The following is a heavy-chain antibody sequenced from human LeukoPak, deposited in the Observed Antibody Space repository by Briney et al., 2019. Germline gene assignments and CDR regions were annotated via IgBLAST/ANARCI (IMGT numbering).Heavy chain of an antibody. Sequence: PSETLSLTCAVYGGSFSGYYWSWIRQPPGKGLEWIGEINHSGSTNYNPSLKSRVTISVDTSKNQFSLKLSSVTAADTAVYYCARSYGRGSYYYYYMDVWGKGTTVTISS. D-gene: IGHD4-17*01. CDR2: INHSGST. CDR1: GGSFSGYY. J-gene: IGHJ6*03. V-gene: IGHV4-34*01. CDR3: ARSYGRGSYYYYYMDV.